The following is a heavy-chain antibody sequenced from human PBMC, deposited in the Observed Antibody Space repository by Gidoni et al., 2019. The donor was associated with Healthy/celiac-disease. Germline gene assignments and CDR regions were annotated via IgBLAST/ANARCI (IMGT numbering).Heavy chain of an antibody. D-gene: IGHD4-4*01. Sequence: EVQLLESGGGLVQPVGSLRLTCAASVFTFSSDAMSWVRTAPGNGLEWVSAISGSGGRTYYAESVKGRFTISRDNSKNTLYLQMNSLRAEDTAVYYCAKERTTGGSDDYWGQGTLVTVSS. CDR2: ISGSGGRT. CDR1: VFTFSSDA. J-gene: IGHJ4*02. CDR3: AKERTTGGSDDY. V-gene: IGHV3-23*01.